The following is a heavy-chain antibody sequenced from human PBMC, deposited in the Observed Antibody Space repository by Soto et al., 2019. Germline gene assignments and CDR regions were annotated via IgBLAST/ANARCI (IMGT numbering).Heavy chain of an antibody. CDR2: IGAYNGNT. CDR3: VRAGDSYGYRGSYYFDY. Sequence: QVQLVQSAAEVKKPGASVKVSCKASGYTFTNYGISWVRQAPGQGLEWVGWIGAYNGNTDYAQKFQGRVTMTADTSTSTAYMELGSLRSDYTALYFCVRAGDSYGYRGSYYFDYWGQGTLVTVSS. D-gene: IGHD3-16*01. CDR1: GYTFTNYG. J-gene: IGHJ4*02. V-gene: IGHV1-18*01.